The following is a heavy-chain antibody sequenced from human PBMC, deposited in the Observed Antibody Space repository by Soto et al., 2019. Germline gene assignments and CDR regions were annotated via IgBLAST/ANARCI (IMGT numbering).Heavy chain of an antibody. CDR3: ARGTRGSYSDFDY. V-gene: IGHV4-31*03. J-gene: IGHJ4*02. Sequence: SETLSLTCTVSGGSISSGGYYWSWIRQHPGKGLEWIGYIYYSGSTYYNPSLKSRVTISVDTSKHQFSLKLSSVTAADTAVYYCARGTRGSYSDFDYWGQGTLVTVSS. D-gene: IGHD1-26*01. CDR2: IYYSGST. CDR1: GGSISSGGYY.